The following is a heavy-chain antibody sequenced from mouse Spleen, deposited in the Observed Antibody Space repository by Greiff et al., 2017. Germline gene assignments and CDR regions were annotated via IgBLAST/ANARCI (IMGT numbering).Heavy chain of an antibody. CDR2: IDPSDSYT. CDR3: AKYIPDYFDY. V-gene: IGHV1-50*01. Sequence: VQLQQSGAELVRPGASVKLSCTASGFNIKDYYMHWVKQRPGQGLEWIGEIDPSDSYTNYNQKFKGKATLTVDTSSSTAYMQLSSLTSEDSAVYYCAKYIPDYFDYWGQGTTLTVSS. D-gene: IGHD1-3*01. CDR1: GFNIKDYY. J-gene: IGHJ2*01.